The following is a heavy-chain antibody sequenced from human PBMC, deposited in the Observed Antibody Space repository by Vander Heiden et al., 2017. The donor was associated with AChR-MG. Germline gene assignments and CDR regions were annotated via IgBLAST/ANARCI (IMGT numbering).Heavy chain of an antibody. D-gene: IGHD6-19*01. CDR1: GFTFSSYG. CDR3: AKCGNSGWSNYYYYGMDV. Sequence: QVQLVESGGGVVQPGRSLRLSCAAPGFTFSSYGMHWVRQAPGKGLEWVAVISYDGSNKYYADSVKGRFTISRDNSKNTLYLQMNSLRAEDTAVYYCAKCGNSGWSNYYYYGMDVWGQGTTVTVSS. J-gene: IGHJ6*02. V-gene: IGHV3-30*18. CDR2: ISYDGSNK.